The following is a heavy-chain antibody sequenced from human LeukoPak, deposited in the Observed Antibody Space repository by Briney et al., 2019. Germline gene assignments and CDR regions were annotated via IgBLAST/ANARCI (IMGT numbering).Heavy chain of an antibody. Sequence: GGSLRLSCAASGFTFSSYGMSWVRQAPGKGLEWVSSISGSGGSTYCADSVKGRFTISRDNSKNTLYLQMNSLRAEDTAVYYCAKDGPYYFDYWGQGTLVTVSS. CDR3: AKDGPYYFDY. CDR1: GFTFSSYG. CDR2: ISGSGGST. J-gene: IGHJ4*02. V-gene: IGHV3-23*01.